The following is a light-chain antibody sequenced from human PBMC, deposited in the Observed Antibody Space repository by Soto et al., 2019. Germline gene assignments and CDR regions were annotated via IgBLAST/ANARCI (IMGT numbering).Light chain of an antibody. Sequence: QSALAQPASVSGSPGQSITMSCTGTSNDVGGYNYVSWFQQHPGKAPNLLIFEVSNRPSGVSHRFSGSKSGNTASLTISGLQAEDEADYYCSSFTSTSTFVFGSGTKVTAL. CDR2: EVS. CDR1: SNDVGGYNY. CDR3: SSFTSTSTFV. J-gene: IGLJ1*01. V-gene: IGLV2-14*01.